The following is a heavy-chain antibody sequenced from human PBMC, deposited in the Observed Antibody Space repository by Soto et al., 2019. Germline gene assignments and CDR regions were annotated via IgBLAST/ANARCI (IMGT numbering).Heavy chain of an antibody. V-gene: IGHV4-39*01. Sequence: QLQLQESGPGLVKPSDTLSLTCTVSGGSIITNRYWWGWIRQPPGRGLEWIGSIFYTANTHYYNGSLKSPVTMSVDRSESQLSLKLSSVTAADTAIYFCARHDLIAHGFDYWGQGTLVTVSS. D-gene: IGHD6-13*01. CDR1: GGSIITNRYW. J-gene: IGHJ4*02. CDR3: ARHDLIAHGFDY. CDR2: IFYTANTH.